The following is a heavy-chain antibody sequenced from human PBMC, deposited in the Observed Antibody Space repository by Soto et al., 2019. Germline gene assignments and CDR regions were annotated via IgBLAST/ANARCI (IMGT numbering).Heavy chain of an antibody. J-gene: IGHJ4*02. Sequence: PGESLKISCKASGYSFTTYWIGWVRQMPGKGLEWMGTIYPLNSDTRYSPSFQGQVTMSADKSINTAYLQWSSLKASDTAMYYCARRDISGFPDYWGQGTLVTVSS. CDR1: GYSFTTYW. V-gene: IGHV5-51*01. CDR2: IYPLNSDT. D-gene: IGHD3-22*01. CDR3: ARRDISGFPDY.